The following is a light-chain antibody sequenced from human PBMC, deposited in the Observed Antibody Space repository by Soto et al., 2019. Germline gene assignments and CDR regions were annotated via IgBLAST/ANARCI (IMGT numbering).Light chain of an antibody. Sequence: QSVLTQPASVSGSPAQSITISCTGTSSDVGGYNYVSWYQHHPGKAPKLMIYDVSNRPSGISNRFSGSKSGNTASLTISGLQPEDEGDYYCSSYTTSNTRQIVFGTGTKVTVL. CDR1: SSDVGGYNY. CDR3: SSYTTSNTRQIV. J-gene: IGLJ1*01. V-gene: IGLV2-14*03. CDR2: DVS.